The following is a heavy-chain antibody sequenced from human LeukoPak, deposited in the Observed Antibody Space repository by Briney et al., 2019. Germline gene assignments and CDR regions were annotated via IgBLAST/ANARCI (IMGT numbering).Heavy chain of an antibody. J-gene: IGHJ6*03. CDR1: GFTFSDYY. CDR2: ISSSGSTI. CDR3: ARDATATTPNYYYYMDV. D-gene: IGHD4-11*01. Sequence: GGPLRLSCAASGFTFSDYYMSWIRRAPGKGLEWVSYISSSGSTIYYADSVKGRFTISRDDAKNSLYLQMNSLRAEDTAVYYCARDATATTPNYYYYMDVWGKGTTVTVSS. V-gene: IGHV3-11*01.